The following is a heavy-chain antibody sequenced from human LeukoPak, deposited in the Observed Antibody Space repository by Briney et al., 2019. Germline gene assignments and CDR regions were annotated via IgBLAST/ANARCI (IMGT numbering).Heavy chain of an antibody. CDR2: ISSSSSYI. V-gene: IGHV3-21*01. J-gene: IGHJ3*02. Sequence: GGSLRLSCAASGFTFSSYSMNWVRQAPGKGLEWVSSISSSSSYIYYADSVKGRFTISRDNAKNSLYLQMNSLRAEDTAVYYCARAGLYDWNYVHLSAFDTLGQGTMVTVSP. D-gene: IGHD1-7*01. CDR1: GFTFSSYS. CDR3: ARAGLYDWNYVHLSAFDT.